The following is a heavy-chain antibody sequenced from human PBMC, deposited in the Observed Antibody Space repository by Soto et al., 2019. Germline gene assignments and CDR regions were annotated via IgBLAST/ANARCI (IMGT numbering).Heavy chain of an antibody. Sequence: VQLLESGGGLVQPGGSLRLSCAASGFTFSSYAMSWVRQAPGKGLEWVSAISGSGGSTYYADSVKGRFTISRDNSKNTLYLQMNSLRAEDTAVYYCAKDPVVVVVAATMGFDYWGQGTLVTVSS. CDR2: ISGSGGST. D-gene: IGHD2-15*01. CDR3: AKDPVVVVVAATMGFDY. CDR1: GFTFSSYA. J-gene: IGHJ4*02. V-gene: IGHV3-23*01.